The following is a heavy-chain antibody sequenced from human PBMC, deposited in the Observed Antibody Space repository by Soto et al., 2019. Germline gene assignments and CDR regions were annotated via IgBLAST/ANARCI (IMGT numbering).Heavy chain of an antibody. CDR2: ISGSGGST. V-gene: IGHV3-23*01. D-gene: IGHD6-13*01. Sequence: HPGGSLRLSCAASGFTFSGYAMSWVRQAPGKGLEWVSAISGSGGSTYYADSVKGRFTISRDNSKNTLYLQMNSLRAEDTAVYYCAKGGSIAAAGVYYFDYWGQGTLVTVSS. CDR3: AKGGSIAAAGVYYFDY. CDR1: GFTFSGYA. J-gene: IGHJ4*02.